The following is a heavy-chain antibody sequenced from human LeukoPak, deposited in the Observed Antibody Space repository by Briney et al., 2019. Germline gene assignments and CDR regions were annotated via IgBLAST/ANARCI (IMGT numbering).Heavy chain of an antibody. CDR1: GYTFTGYY. J-gene: IGHJ5*02. CDR3: ARERVTIFGVVIRRRKNWFDP. D-gene: IGHD3-3*01. CDR2: INPNSGGT. Sequence: ASVKVSCKASGYTFTGYYMHWVRQAPGQGLEWMGWINPNSGGTNYAQKFQGRVTMTRDTSISTAYMELSRLRSDDTAVYYCARERVTIFGVVIRRRKNWFDPWGQGTLVTVSS. V-gene: IGHV1-2*02.